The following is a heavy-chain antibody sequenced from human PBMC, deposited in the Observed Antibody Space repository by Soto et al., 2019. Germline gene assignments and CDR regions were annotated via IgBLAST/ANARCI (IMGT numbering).Heavy chain of an antibody. D-gene: IGHD1-20*01. CDR3: ARAKITPGYYYSGMDV. CDR1: GGSISSSSYY. V-gene: IGHV4-39*01. J-gene: IGHJ6*02. Sequence: SETLSLTCTVSGGSISSSSYYWGWIRQPPGKGLEWIGSIYYSGSTYYNPSLKSRVTISVDTSKNQFSLKLSSVTAADTAVYYCARAKITPGYYYSGMDVWGQGTTVTVSS. CDR2: IYYSGST.